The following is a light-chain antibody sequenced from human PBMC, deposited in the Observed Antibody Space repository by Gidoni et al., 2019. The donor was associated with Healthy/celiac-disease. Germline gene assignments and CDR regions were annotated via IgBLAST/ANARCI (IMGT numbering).Light chain of an antibody. J-gene: IGLJ1*01. Sequence: QSALTQPASVSGSPGQSITISCTGTSSDVGGYNYVSWYQQHPGKAPKLMIYDVSNRPSGFSNRFSGSRSGNTASLTISVLQAEDEADYYCSSYTSSSTRVFGTWTKVTVL. CDR3: SSYTSSSTRV. V-gene: IGLV2-14*01. CDR1: SSDVGGYNY. CDR2: DVS.